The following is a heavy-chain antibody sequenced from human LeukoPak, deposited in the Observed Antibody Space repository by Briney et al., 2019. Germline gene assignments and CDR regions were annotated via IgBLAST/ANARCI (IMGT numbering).Heavy chain of an antibody. CDR1: GFTFNNYG. Sequence: GGSLRLSCAASGFTFNNYGMHWVRQAPGKGLEGLAFIRYDGSNTYYADSVKGRFTVSRDDSKNTLYLQMNSLRGDDTAVYYCAREPYYHDSSGYVSDYWGQGTLVTVSS. CDR3: AREPYYHDSSGYVSDY. CDR2: IRYDGSNT. V-gene: IGHV3-30*02. D-gene: IGHD3-22*01. J-gene: IGHJ4*02.